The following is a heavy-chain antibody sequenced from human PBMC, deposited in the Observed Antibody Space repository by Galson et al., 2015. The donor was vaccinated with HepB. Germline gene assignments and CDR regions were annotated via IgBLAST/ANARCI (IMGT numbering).Heavy chain of an antibody. Sequence: SLRLSCAASGFTFRDYYMNWIRQAPGKGLEWLSYITNSGTYTKYADSVKGRFTISRDNSKNTLYLQMNSLRAEDTAVYYCARGLLYGSGSYYDYWGQGTLVTVSS. CDR2: ITNSGTYT. CDR3: ARGLLYGSGSYYDY. D-gene: IGHD3-10*01. V-gene: IGHV3-11*06. J-gene: IGHJ4*02. CDR1: GFTFRDYY.